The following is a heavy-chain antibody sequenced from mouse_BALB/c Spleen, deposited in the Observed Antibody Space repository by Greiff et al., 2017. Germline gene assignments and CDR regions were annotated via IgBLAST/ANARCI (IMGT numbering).Heavy chain of an antibody. CDR2: ISSGSSTI. V-gene: IGHV5-17*02. D-gene: IGHD2-4*01. J-gene: IGHJ4*01. Sequence: EVKVEESGGGLVQPGGSRKLSCAASGFTFSSFGMHWVRQAPEKGLEWVAYISSGSSTIYYADTVKGRFTISRDNPKNTLFLQMTSLRSEDTAMYYCARRLYYDYDGAMDYWGQGTSVTVSS. CDR3: ARRLYYDYDGAMDY. CDR1: GFTFSSFG.